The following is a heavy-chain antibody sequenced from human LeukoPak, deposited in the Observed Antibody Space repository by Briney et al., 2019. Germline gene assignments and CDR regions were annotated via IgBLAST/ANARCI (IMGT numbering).Heavy chain of an antibody. CDR3: AGVGRVAVAGTSYYYFYMDV. CDR2: IFASGST. D-gene: IGHD6-19*01. V-gene: IGHV4-4*07. J-gene: IGHJ6*03. CDR1: GGSISSYY. Sequence: SETLSLTCIVSGGSISSYYWSWIRQPAGKGLEWIGRIFASGSTDYNPSLNSRVTMSLDTSKNQFSLKLSSVTAADTAVYYCAGVGRVAVAGTSYYYFYMDVWGTGTTVTVSS.